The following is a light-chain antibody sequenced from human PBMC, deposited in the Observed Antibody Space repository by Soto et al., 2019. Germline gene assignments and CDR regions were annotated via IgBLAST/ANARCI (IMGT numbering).Light chain of an antibody. Sequence: DIQMPQSPSSLSASVGDRVTITCRASQSITIYLNWYQQQPGKAPRLLIYGASTLQTGVPSRFSGSGSMTDFTLTISDLQPEDFATYDCQQTYTAPRTFGQGTQVDI. J-gene: IGKJ1*01. CDR3: QQTYTAPRT. V-gene: IGKV1-39*01. CDR2: GAS. CDR1: QSITIY.